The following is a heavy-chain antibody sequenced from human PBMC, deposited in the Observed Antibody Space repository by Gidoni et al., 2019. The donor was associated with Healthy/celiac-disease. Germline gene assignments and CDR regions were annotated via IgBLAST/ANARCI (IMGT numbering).Heavy chain of an antibody. CDR2: IYYSGST. CDR3: ARGGRSSGYMYNWFDP. J-gene: IGHJ5*02. V-gene: IGHV4-39*07. Sequence: QLQLQESGPGLVKPSETLSLTCTVSGGSISSSSYYWGWIRQPPGKGLEWIGSIYYSGSTYYNPSLKSRVTISVDTSKNQFSLKLSSVTAADTAVYYCARGGRSSGYMYNWFDPWGQGTLVTVSS. D-gene: IGHD3-22*01. CDR1: GGSISSSSYY.